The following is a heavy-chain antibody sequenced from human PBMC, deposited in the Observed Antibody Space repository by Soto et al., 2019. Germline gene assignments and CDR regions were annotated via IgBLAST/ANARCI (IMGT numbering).Heavy chain of an antibody. V-gene: IGHV4-61*01. CDR2: IYYSGST. Sequence: SETLSLTCTVSGGSVSSGSYYWSWIRQPPGKGLEWIGYIYYSGSTNYNPSLNSRVTISVDTSKNQFSLKLSSVTAADTAVYYCARADGYYYKDAFDIWGQGTMVTVS. D-gene: IGHD3-22*01. CDR1: GGSVSSGSYY. CDR3: ARADGYYYKDAFDI. J-gene: IGHJ3*02.